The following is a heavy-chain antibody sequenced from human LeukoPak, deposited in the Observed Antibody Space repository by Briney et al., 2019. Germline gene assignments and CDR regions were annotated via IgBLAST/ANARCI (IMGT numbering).Heavy chain of an antibody. J-gene: IGHJ6*03. CDR1: GGSISSYY. Sequence: PSETLSLTCTVSGGSISSYYWSWIRQPPGKGLEWIGYIYYSGSTNYNPSLKSRVTISVDTSKNQFSLKLSSVTAADTAVYYCARATYSSGWMGYYYYMNVWGKGTTVTVSS. V-gene: IGHV4-59*01. D-gene: IGHD6-19*01. CDR3: ARATYSSGWMGYYYYMNV. CDR2: IYYSGST.